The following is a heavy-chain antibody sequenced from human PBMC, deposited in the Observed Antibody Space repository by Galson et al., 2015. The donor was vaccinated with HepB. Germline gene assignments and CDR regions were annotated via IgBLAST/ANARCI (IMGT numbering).Heavy chain of an antibody. V-gene: IGHV4-61*01. CDR2: VYNSGST. J-gene: IGHJ4*02. Sequence: SETLSLTCTVSGGSVSSGSYYWTWIRQPPGKGLEWIGYVYNSGSTKHNPSLKSRVTITVDTSRNQFSLKLSSVTAADTAVYYCARAQPFDYWGQGTLVSVSS. CDR3: ARAQPFDY. CDR1: GGSVSSGSYY.